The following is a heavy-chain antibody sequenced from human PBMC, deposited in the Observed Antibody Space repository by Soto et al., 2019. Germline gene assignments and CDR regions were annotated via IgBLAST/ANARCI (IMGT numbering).Heavy chain of an antibody. CDR3: AKLSRVGYSSSLGGMDV. CDR1: GYSFTSYW. D-gene: IGHD6-13*01. Sequence: GESLKISCKGSGYSFTSYWISWVRQMPGKGLEWMGRIDPSDSYTNYSPSFQGHVTISADKSISTAYLQWSSLKASDTAMYYCAKLSRVGYSSSLGGMDVWGQGTTVTVSS. J-gene: IGHJ6*02. V-gene: IGHV5-10-1*01. CDR2: IDPSDSYT.